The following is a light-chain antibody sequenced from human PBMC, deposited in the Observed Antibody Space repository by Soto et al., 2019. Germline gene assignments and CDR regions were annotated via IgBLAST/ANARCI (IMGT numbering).Light chain of an antibody. J-gene: IGLJ2*01. Sequence: QSVLTQPPSASGSPGQSVTISCTGTSSDVGGYNYVSWYQQHPGKAPKLMIYEFSKRPSGVPDRFSGSKSGNTASLTVSGLQAEDEADYYCSSFAGSFYWVFGGGTKLTVL. CDR1: SSDVGGYNY. CDR3: SSFAGSFYWV. CDR2: EFS. V-gene: IGLV2-8*01.